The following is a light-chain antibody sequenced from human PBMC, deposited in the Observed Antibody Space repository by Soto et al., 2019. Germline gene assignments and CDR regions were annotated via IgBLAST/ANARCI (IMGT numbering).Light chain of an antibody. CDR3: QQYGTSPPYT. Sequence: EIVLTQSPGTLSLSPGERATLSCRASQSVSSSYLAWYQQKPGQAPRLLIYGASSRATGIPDRFSGSGSGTDFTLTINRLEPEDFAVYYCQQYGTSPPYTFGQGTNLEIK. J-gene: IGKJ2*01. V-gene: IGKV3-20*01. CDR1: QSVSSSY. CDR2: GAS.